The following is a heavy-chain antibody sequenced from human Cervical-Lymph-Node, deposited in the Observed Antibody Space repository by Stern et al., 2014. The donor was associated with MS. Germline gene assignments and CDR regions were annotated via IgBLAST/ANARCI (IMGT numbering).Heavy chain of an antibody. J-gene: IGHJ4*02. CDR3: AKSTVTSLSDY. Sequence: EVQLVESGGGLVQPGGSLRLSCAASGFTFSSYAMSWVRQAPGKGLEWVSALIGSGGSTVYPATLKGRFTISLATSKHTLYLPMNSLRAEDTAVYYCAKSTVTSLSDYWGQGTLFTVSS. D-gene: IGHD4-17*01. CDR1: GFTFSSYA. CDR2: LIGSGGST. V-gene: IGHV3-23*04.